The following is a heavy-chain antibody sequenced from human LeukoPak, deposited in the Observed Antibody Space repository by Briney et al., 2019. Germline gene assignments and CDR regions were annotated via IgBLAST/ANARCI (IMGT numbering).Heavy chain of an antibody. D-gene: IGHD1-26*01. J-gene: IGHJ4*02. Sequence: ASVKVSCKASGYTFTGYYMHWVRQAPGQGLEWMGWINPNSGGTNYAQKLQGRVTMTTDTSTSTAYMELRSLRSDDTAVYYCARGFRIVDYFDYWGQGTLVTVSS. V-gene: IGHV1-2*02. CDR1: GYTFTGYY. CDR2: INPNSGGT. CDR3: ARGFRIVDYFDY.